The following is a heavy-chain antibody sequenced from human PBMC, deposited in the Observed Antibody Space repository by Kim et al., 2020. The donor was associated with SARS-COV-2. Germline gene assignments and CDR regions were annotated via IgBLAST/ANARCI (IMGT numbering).Heavy chain of an antibody. CDR1: GFTFSTYG. D-gene: IGHD3-10*01. CDR2: IHIDENKS. Sequence: GGSLRLSCAASGFTFSTYGMHWVRQAPGEGPVCVSVIHIDENKSAYADSVKGRFTISRDNAKNTLYLQMNSLRADDTAVYYCTRGNYYNMDVWGQGTTVTVSS. J-gene: IGHJ6*02. CDR3: TRGNYYNMDV. V-gene: IGHV3-74*03.